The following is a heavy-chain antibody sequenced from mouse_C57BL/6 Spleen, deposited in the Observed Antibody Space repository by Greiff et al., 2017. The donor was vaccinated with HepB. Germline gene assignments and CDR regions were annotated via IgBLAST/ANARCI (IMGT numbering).Heavy chain of an antibody. V-gene: IGHV1-54*01. Sequence: VQLQQSGAELVRPGTSVKVSCKASGYAFTNYLIEWVKQRPGQGLEWIGVINPGSGGTNYNEKFKGKATLTADKSSSTAYMQLSSLTSEDSAVYFCARKGNYSNYVFAYWGQGTLVTVSA. CDR2: INPGSGGT. CDR1: GYAFTNYL. CDR3: ARKGNYSNYVFAY. J-gene: IGHJ3*01. D-gene: IGHD2-5*01.